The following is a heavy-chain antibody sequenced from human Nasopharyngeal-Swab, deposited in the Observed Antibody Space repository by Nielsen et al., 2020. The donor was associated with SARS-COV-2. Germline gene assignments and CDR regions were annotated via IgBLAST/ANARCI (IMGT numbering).Heavy chain of an antibody. CDR3: AKDFVGQQTYYYYGTDV. CDR2: ISGSGGST. Sequence: GESLKISCAASGFTFSSYAMSWVRQAPGKGLEWVSAISGSGGSTYYADSVKGRFTISRDNSKNTLYLQMNSLRAEDTAVYYCAKDFVGQQTYYYYGTDVWGQGTTVTVSS. J-gene: IGHJ6*02. V-gene: IGHV3-23*01. D-gene: IGHD6-13*01. CDR1: GFTFSSYA.